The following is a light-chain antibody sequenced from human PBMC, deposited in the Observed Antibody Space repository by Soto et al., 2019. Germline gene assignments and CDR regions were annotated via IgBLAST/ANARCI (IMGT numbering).Light chain of an antibody. CDR2: DNY. J-gene: IGLJ1*01. Sequence: QSVLTQPPSVSAAPGQNVTISCSGTSSNIGNNYVSWYQHLPGTAPRILIYDNYKRPSGIPDRFSGFKSGTSATLGITGLQTGDEADYYCGTWDTSLRVFYVFESGTKVTVL. CDR1: SSNIGNNY. CDR3: GTWDTSLRVFYV. V-gene: IGLV1-51*01.